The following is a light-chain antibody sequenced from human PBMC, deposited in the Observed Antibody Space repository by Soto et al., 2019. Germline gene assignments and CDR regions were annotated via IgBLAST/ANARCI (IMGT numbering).Light chain of an antibody. CDR3: AAWDASLSGYV. J-gene: IGLJ1*01. CDR2: KNY. V-gene: IGLV1-47*01. CDR1: GSNIGSNS. Sequence: QSALTQAPSASGTPGQRVTISCSGSGSNIGSNSVYWYQQLPGTAPKLLIYKNYQRPSGVPDRFSGSKSGTSASLAISGIRSEDEADYYCAAWDASLSGYVFGTGTKLTVL.